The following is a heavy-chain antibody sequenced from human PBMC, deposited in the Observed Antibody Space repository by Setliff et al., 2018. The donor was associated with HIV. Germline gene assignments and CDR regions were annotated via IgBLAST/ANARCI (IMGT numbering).Heavy chain of an antibody. J-gene: IGHJ4*02. Sequence: PSETLSLTCTVSAVSIGGYSWSWIRQSPGKGLEWIGSIYSTDTTNHNPSLESRVTISLDTSKNQLSLKLSSVTAADTAVYYCAHYYYDTSGQPFDYWGQGTLVTVSS. CDR2: IYSTDTT. CDR1: AVSIGGYS. CDR3: AHYYYDTSGQPFDY. V-gene: IGHV4-4*09. D-gene: IGHD3-22*01.